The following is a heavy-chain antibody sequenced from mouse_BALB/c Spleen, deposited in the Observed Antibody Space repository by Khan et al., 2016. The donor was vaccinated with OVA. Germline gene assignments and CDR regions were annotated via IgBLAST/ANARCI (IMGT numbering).Heavy chain of an antibody. CDR3: TRDEALGRSFDY. CDR1: GFTFSSYT. J-gene: IGHJ2*01. CDR2: ISSGGSYT. D-gene: IGHD4-1*01. V-gene: IGHV5-6-4*01. Sequence: EVELVESGGGLVKPGGSLKLSCAASGFTFSSYTMSWARQTPEKRLEWVATISSGGSYTYYPDSVKGRFTIFRDNAKNTLYPEMISRKSEDTAMYLCTRDEALGRSFDYCGQGTTLTVSS.